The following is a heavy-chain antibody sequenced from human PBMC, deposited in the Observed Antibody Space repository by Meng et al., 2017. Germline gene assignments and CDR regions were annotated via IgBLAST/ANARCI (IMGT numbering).Heavy chain of an antibody. D-gene: IGHD1-7*01. Sequence: QLVQSGCEVMNPVGSVKVPCKASGYTFTSYGISWVRQAPGQGLEWMGWISAYNGNTNYAQKLQGRVTMTTDTSTSTAYMELRSLRSDDTAVYYCARDPRITGTTLPDYWGQGTLVTVSS. CDR3: ARDPRITGTTLPDY. V-gene: IGHV1-18*01. J-gene: IGHJ4*02. CDR1: GYTFTSYG. CDR2: ISAYNGNT.